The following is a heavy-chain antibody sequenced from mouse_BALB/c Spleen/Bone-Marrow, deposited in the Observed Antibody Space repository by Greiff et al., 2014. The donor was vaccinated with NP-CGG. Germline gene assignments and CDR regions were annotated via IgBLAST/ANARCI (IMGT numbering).Heavy chain of an antibody. D-gene: IGHD2-4*01. Sequence: LVESGGGLVKPGGSLKLSCAASGFTFSSYAMSWVRQAPEKRLEWVATISSGGSYTYYPDSVKGRFTISRDNAKNTLYLQMSSLRSEDTAMYYCARHGITRLLDYWGQGTTLTVST. J-gene: IGHJ2*01. CDR1: GFTFSSYA. V-gene: IGHV5-9-3*01. CDR3: ARHGITRLLDY. CDR2: ISSGGSYT.